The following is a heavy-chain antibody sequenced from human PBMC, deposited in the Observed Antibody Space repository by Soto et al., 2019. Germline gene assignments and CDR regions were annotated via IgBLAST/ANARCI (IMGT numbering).Heavy chain of an antibody. J-gene: IGHJ4*02. CDR2: NSAYNGNT. V-gene: IGHV1-18*01. D-gene: IGHD3-22*01. CDR1: GYTFTSYG. CDR3: ARSYSSGYFPHAEHFDY. Sequence: QVQLVQSGAEVKKPGASVKVSCKASGYTFTSYGISWVRQAPGQGLEWMGWNSAYNGNTNYAQKLQGRVTMTTATSTGTAYMELRSLRSDDTAVYYCARSYSSGYFPHAEHFDYWGQGTLVTVSS.